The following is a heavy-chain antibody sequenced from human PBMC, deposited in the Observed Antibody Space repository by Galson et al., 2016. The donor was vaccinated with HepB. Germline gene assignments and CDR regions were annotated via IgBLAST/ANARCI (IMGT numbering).Heavy chain of an antibody. CDR1: GFSFNIYV. J-gene: IGHJ4*02. D-gene: IGHD6-19*01. CDR2: IDENAVET. Sequence: SLRLSCAASGFSFNIYVMSWVRQAPGGAPEWVSTIDENAVETQYADSVRGRFTISRDNSDNTLYLQMNSLRAEDTAIYYCAKKRMAPVPGNTYFGSWGQGTLVTVSS. V-gene: IGHV3-23*01. CDR3: AKKRMAPVPGNTYFGS.